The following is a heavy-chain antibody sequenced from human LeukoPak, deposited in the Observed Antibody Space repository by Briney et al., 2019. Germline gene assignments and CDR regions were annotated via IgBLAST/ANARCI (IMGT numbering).Heavy chain of an antibody. V-gene: IGHV4-34*01. D-gene: IGHD2-2*01. Sequence: PSETLSLTCAVYGGSFSGYYWSWIRQPPGKGLEWIGEINHRGSTNYNPSLKSRVTISVDTSKNRFSLKLSSVTAADTAVYYCARRPVYCSSTSCAPRAFDYWGQGTLVTVSS. CDR1: GGSFSGYY. CDR2: INHRGST. J-gene: IGHJ4*02. CDR3: ARRPVYCSSTSCAPRAFDY.